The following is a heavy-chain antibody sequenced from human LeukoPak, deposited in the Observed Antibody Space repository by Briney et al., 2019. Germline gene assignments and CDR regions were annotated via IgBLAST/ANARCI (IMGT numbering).Heavy chain of an antibody. J-gene: IGHJ5*02. CDR3: ARDIVGATPGPWFDP. Sequence: GASVKVSCKASGYTFTGYYMHWVRQAPGQGLGWMGWINPNSGGTNYAQKFQGRVTMTRDTSISTAYMELSRLRSDDTAVYYCARDIVGATPGPWFDPWGQGTLVTVSS. CDR1: GYTFTGYY. V-gene: IGHV1-2*02. D-gene: IGHD1-26*01. CDR2: INPNSGGT.